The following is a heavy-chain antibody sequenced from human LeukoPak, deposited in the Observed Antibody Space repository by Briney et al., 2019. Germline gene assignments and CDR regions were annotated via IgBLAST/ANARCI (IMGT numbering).Heavy chain of an antibody. D-gene: IGHD1-14*01. J-gene: IGHJ4*02. V-gene: IGHV3-53*01. Sequence: GGSLRLSCAASGFTVITNDMTWVRQAPGKGLEWVSVLYSDGNTKYADSVQGRFTISRGNSKNTLYLEMNSLSPDDTAVYYCARGVEPLAANTLAYWGQGTLVTVSS. CDR1: GFTVITND. CDR2: LYSDGNT. CDR3: ARGVEPLAANTLAY.